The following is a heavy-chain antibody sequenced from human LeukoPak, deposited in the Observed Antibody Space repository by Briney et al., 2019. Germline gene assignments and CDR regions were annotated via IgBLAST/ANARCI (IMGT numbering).Heavy chain of an antibody. CDR2: IYHSGST. J-gene: IGHJ4*02. D-gene: IGHD5-24*01. V-gene: IGHV4-30-2*01. CDR1: GGSISSGGYY. Sequence: SETLSLTCTVSGGSISSGGYYWSWIRQPPGKGLEWIGYIYHSGSTYYNPSLKSRVTISVDRSKNQFSLKLSSVTAADTAVYYCARDRVGDGYNPAAVPGIDYWGQGTLVTVSS. CDR3: ARDRVGDGYNPAAVPGIDY.